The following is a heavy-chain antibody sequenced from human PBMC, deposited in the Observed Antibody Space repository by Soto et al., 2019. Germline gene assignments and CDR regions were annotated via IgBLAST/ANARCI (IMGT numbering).Heavy chain of an antibody. CDR2: IVVGSANT. D-gene: IGHD3-22*01. J-gene: IGHJ4*02. CDR3: AADPYYYDSSSYYSFDH. CDR1: GFTFRSAA. Sequence: QRPLVQSGPEVKKPGTSVKVSCKASGFTFRSAAVQWVRQARGQRLEWIGWIVVGSANTNYAQKFQERVTITRDMSTSTAYLELTSLTSDDTAVYYCAADPYYYDSSSYYSFDHWGQGTLVTVSP. V-gene: IGHV1-58*01.